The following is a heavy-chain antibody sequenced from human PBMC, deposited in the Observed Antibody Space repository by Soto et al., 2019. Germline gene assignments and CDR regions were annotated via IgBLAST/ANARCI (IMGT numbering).Heavy chain of an antibody. D-gene: IGHD5-18*01. CDR3: ARGDTPMITGMDSFDI. CDR1: GFTFSSYC. Sequence: XESLSLTCAASGFTFSSYCMNWVGQAPGKGLEWVANIKQDGTEKNYVDSVKGRFTTSRDNARKSLYLQMDSLRAEDTAVYFCARGDTPMITGMDSFDIWGQGTMVTVSS. J-gene: IGHJ3*02. CDR2: IKQDGTEK. V-gene: IGHV3-7*01.